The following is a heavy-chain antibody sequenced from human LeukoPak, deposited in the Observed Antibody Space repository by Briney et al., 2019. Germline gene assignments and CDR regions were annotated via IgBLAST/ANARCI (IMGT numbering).Heavy chain of an antibody. CDR1: GFTFSSYA. Sequence: GGSLRLSCAASGFTFSSYAMSWVRQAPGKGLEWVSAISGSGGSTYYADSVKGRFTISRDNSKNTLYLQMNSLRAEDTAVYYCAKGLISTYYYDSSGYYYGYYYYGMDVWGQGTTVTVSS. D-gene: IGHD3-22*01. CDR2: ISGSGGST. V-gene: IGHV3-23*01. CDR3: AKGLISTYYYDSSGYYYGYYYYGMDV. J-gene: IGHJ6*02.